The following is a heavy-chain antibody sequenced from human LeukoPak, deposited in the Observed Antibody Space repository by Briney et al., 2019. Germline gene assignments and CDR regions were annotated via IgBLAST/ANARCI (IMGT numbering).Heavy chain of an antibody. V-gene: IGHV3-21*01. CDR1: GFTFSDSS. D-gene: IGHD3-22*01. CDR2: VNTVSSYI. CDR3: ARLRRNSDRSDFFYYYDH. Sequence: PGGSLRLSCAASGFTFSDSSMNWVRQAPGKGLEWVASVNTVSSYIYYADSMRGRFTISRDNAKNSLFLQMNSLRAEDTAVYYCARLRRNSDRSDFFYYYDHWGQGTLVTVSS. J-gene: IGHJ4*02.